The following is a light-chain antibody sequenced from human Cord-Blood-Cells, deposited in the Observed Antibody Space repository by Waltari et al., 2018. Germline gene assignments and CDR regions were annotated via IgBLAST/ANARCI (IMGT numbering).Light chain of an antibody. Sequence: QSVLTQPPSVSGAPGQRVTISCTGSSSNIGAGYDVHWYQQLPGTAPKLLIYGNRKRPSGVPARFSGSKSGTSASLAITGLQAEDEADYYCQSYDSSLSGYVFGTGTKVTVL. V-gene: IGLV1-40*01. CDR3: QSYDSSLSGYV. CDR1: SSNIGAGYD. J-gene: IGLJ1*01. CDR2: GNR.